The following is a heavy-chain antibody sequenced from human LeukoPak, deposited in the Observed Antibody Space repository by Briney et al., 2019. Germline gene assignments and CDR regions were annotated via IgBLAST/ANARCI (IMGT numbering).Heavy chain of an antibody. Sequence: PGGSLRLSCAASGFTFSSYDMHWVRQATGKGLEWVSAIGTAGDTYYPGSVKGRFTISRENAKNSLYLQMNSLRAGDTAVYYCARALHDYGDFYFDYWGQGTLVTVSS. D-gene: IGHD4-17*01. CDR1: GFTFSSYD. V-gene: IGHV3-13*01. CDR2: IGTAGDT. CDR3: ARALHDYGDFYFDY. J-gene: IGHJ4*02.